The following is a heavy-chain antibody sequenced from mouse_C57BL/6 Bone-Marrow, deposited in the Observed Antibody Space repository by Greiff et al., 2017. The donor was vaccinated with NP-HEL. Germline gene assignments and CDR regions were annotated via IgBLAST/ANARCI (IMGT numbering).Heavy chain of an antibody. V-gene: IGHV1-85*01. D-gene: IGHD1-1*01. CDR3: AREEDSPDYYGRWYFDV. CDR1: GYTFTSYD. Sequence: VQLQQSGPELVKPGASVKLSCKASGYTFTSYDINWVKQRPGQGLECIGWIYPRDGSTKYNEKFKGKATLTVDTSSSTAYMELHSLTSEDSAVYFCAREEDSPDYYGRWYFDVWGTGTTVTVSS. CDR2: IYPRDGST. J-gene: IGHJ1*03.